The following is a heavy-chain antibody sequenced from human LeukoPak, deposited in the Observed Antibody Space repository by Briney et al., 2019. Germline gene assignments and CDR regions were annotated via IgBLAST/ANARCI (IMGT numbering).Heavy chain of an antibody. CDR3: ARLNAVTTGWFDP. V-gene: IGHV4-59*08. CDR2: IYYSGST. J-gene: IGHJ5*02. D-gene: IGHD4-17*01. Sequence: PSETLSLTCTVSGGSISSYYWSWIRQPPGKGLEWIGYIYYSGSTNYNPSLKSRVTISVDTSKNQFSLKLSSVTAADTAVYYCARLNAVTTGWFDPWGQGTLVTVSS. CDR1: GGSISSYY.